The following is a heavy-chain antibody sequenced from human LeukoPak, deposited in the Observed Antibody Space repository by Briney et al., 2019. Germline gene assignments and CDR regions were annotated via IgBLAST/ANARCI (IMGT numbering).Heavy chain of an antibody. CDR3: ARDERRYCSDSSCYPGDY. Sequence: GGSLRLSCAASGFTFSSYAMKWVRQAPGKGLEWVSAISRTSAYIYYSDSVKGRFTISRDNAKNSVYLQIDSLRAEDTAVYYCARDERRYCSDSSCYPGDYWGRGTLVTVSS. CDR1: GFTFSSYA. D-gene: IGHD2-2*01. V-gene: IGHV3-21*01. J-gene: IGHJ4*02. CDR2: ISRTSAYI.